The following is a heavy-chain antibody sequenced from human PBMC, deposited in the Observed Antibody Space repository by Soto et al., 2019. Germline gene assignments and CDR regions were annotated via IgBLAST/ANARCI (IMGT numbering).Heavy chain of an antibody. J-gene: IGHJ6*02. V-gene: IGHV3-30*18. CDR2: ISYDGRNK. CDR3: SKILQLGDYAYYYYGMDV. CDR1: GFTFSSYG. Sequence: GGSLRLSCAASGFTFSSYGMHWVRQAPGKGLEWVAVISYDGRNKNNEDSVKGRFTISRDNSKNSLYLQMNILRAEDTAVYYCSKILQLGDYAYYYYGMDVWGQGTTVTVSS. D-gene: IGHD4-17*01.